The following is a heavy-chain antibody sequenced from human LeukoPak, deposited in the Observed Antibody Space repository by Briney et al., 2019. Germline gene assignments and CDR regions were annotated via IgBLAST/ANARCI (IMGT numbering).Heavy chain of an antibody. CDR3: ARAVEVAFDI. V-gene: IGHV3-21*01. J-gene: IGHJ3*02. CDR2: ITSSSNYI. Sequence: GGSLRLSCAASGFTFSSYSMNWVRQAPGKGLEWVSSITSSSNYIYYADSVKGRFTISRDNSKNTLYLQMNSLRAEDTAVYYCARAVEVAFDIWGQGTMVTVSS. CDR1: GFTFSSYS.